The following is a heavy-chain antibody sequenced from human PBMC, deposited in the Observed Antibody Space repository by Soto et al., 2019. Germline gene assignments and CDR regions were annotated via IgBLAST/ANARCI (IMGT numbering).Heavy chain of an antibody. D-gene: IGHD3-9*01. CDR3: ARLHDIASFHYPRPQDH. J-gene: IGHJ4*02. CDR2: VYYSGTT. Sequence: SETLSLTCTVSGGSISRNNFHWGWIRQTPGRGLEWIGSVYYSGTTEYNPSFKSRVTISVETSKTQFSLKLNSVTAADTGIYFCARLHDIASFHYPRPQDHWGQGALVTVSS. V-gene: IGHV4-39*01. CDR1: GGSISRNNFH.